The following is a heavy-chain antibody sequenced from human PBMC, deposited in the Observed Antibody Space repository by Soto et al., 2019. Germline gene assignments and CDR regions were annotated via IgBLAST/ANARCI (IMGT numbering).Heavy chain of an antibody. CDR3: ARQGAVVPAANYYYGMDV. V-gene: IGHV5-10-1*01. CDR2: IDPSDSYT. D-gene: IGHD2-2*01. Sequence: GESLKISCKGSGYSFTSYWISWVRQMPGKGLEWMGRIDPSDSYTNYSPSFQGHVTISADKSISTAYLQWSSLKASDTAMYYCARQGAVVPAANYYYGMDVWGQGTTVTVSS. CDR1: GYSFTSYW. J-gene: IGHJ6*02.